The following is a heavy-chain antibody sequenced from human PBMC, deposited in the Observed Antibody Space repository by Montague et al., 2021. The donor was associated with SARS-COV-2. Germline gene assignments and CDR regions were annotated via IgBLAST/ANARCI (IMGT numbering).Heavy chain of an antibody. V-gene: IGHV2-70*11. D-gene: IGHD4-17*01. CDR3: ARIQATVNAFDI. J-gene: IGHJ3*02. Sequence: PALVKPTQTLTLTCTFSGFSLSTSGMCVSWIRQPPGKALEWLARIDWDXDKYYSTSLKTRLTISKDTSKNQVVLTMSNMDPVDTATYYCARIQATVNAFDIWGQGTMVTVSS. CDR2: IDWDXDK. CDR1: GFSLSTSGMC.